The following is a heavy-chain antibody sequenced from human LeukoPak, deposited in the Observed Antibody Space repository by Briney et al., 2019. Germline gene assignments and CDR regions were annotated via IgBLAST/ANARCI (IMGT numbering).Heavy chain of an antibody. V-gene: IGHV3-48*03. CDR2: ISSSGSTI. D-gene: IGHD5-18*01. CDR1: GFTFSSYE. J-gene: IGHJ4*02. CDR3: ALRGYSYGYVDY. Sequence: GGSLRLFCAASGFTFSSYEMNWVRQAPGKGLEWVSYISSSGSTIYYADSVKGRFTISRDNAKNSLYLQMNSLRAEDTAVYYCALRGYSYGYVDYWGQGTLVTVSS.